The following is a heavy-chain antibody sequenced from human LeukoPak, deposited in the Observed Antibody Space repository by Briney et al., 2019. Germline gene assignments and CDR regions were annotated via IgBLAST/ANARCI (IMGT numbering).Heavy chain of an antibody. CDR2: ISGSGGST. J-gene: IGHJ3*02. CDR1: GFTFSSYA. CDR3: AKDGDSSSGWYPGAFDI. V-gene: IGHV3-23*01. Sequence: SGGSLRLSCAASGFTFSSYAMSWVRQAPGKGLEWVSAISGSGGSTYYADSVKGRFTISRDNSKNTLYLQMNSLRAEDTAVYYCAKDGDSSSGWYPGAFDIWGQGTMVTVSS. D-gene: IGHD6-19*01.